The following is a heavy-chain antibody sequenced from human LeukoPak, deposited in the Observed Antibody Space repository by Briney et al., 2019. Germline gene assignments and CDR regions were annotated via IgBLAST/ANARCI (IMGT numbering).Heavy chain of an antibody. CDR1: GGSISSYY. D-gene: IGHD6-13*01. Sequence: SETLSLTCTVSGGSISSYYWSWIRQPPGKGLEWIGYIYYSGSTNYNPSLKSRVTISVDTSKNQFSLKLSSVTAADTAVYYCARISSSNWYNERGAFDVWGQGTMVTVSS. CDR2: IYYSGST. J-gene: IGHJ3*01. CDR3: ARISSSNWYNERGAFDV. V-gene: IGHV4-59*01.